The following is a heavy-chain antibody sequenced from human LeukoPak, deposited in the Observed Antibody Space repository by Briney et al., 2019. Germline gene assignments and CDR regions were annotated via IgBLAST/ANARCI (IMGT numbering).Heavy chain of an antibody. Sequence: GGSLRLSCAASGFTFTNYGIHWVRLAPGKGLEWVSAFSATDGSAQYAESVKGRFTISRDNSKNSLYLQMNSLRDEDTAVYYCAKARIASAGTGAFDVWGQGTMVTVSS. CDR2: FSATDGSA. V-gene: IGHV3-23*01. CDR1: GFTFTNYG. J-gene: IGHJ3*01. CDR3: AKARIASAGTGAFDV. D-gene: IGHD6-13*01.